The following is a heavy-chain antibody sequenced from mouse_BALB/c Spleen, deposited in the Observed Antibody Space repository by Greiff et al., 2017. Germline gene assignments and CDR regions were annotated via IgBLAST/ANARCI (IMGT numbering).Heavy chain of an antibody. J-gene: IGHJ2*01. CDR3: ARGGGLRRDFLDY. Sequence: EVQLQESGPSLVKPSQTLSLTCSVTGDSITSGYWNWIRKFPGHKLEYMGYISYSGSTYYNPSLKSRISITRDTSKNQYYLQLNSVTTEDTATYYCARGGGLRRDFLDYWGQGTTLTVSS. V-gene: IGHV3-8*02. CDR1: GDSITSGY. CDR2: ISYSGST. D-gene: IGHD2-2*01.